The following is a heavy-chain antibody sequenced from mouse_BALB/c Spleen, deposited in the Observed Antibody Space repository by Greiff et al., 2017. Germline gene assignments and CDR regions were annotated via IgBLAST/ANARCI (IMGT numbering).Heavy chain of an antibody. J-gene: IGHJ4*01. CDR3: ASPIYYGNYGAMDY. D-gene: IGHD2-1*01. CDR1: GFSLTSYG. V-gene: IGHV2-5-1*01. Sequence: VQLQESGPSLVQPSQSLSITCTVSGFSLTSYGVHWVRQSPGKGLEWLGVIWRGGSTDYNAAFMSRLSITKDNSKSQVFFKMNSLQADDTAIYYCASPIYYGNYGAMDYWGQGTSVTVAS. CDR2: IWRGGST.